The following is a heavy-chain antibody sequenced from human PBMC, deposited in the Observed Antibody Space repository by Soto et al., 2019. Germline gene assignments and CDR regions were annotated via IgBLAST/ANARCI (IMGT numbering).Heavy chain of an antibody. J-gene: IGHJ6*03. D-gene: IGHD2-8*01. CDR3: AKGVCTNGVCYYYYMDV. CDR1: GFTFSSYA. V-gene: IGHV3-23*01. CDR2: ISGSGGST. Sequence: GGSLRLSCAASGFTFSSYAMSWVRQAPGKGLEWVSAISGSGGSTYYADSVKGRFTIFRDNSKNTLYLQMNSLRAEDTAVYYCAKGVCTNGVCYYYYMDVWGKGTTVTVSS.